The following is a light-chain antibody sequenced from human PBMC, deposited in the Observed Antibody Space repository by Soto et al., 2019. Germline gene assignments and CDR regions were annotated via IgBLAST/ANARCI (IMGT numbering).Light chain of an antibody. J-gene: IGKJ1*01. CDR2: GAS. Sequence: ILMTQSPDTLSVSLGDRATLSCRATQSVDTYLAWYQQRPGQSPRLLIYGASTRATDVPGRFSGSGSGTEFTLTITSLQSEDFAVYYCQQYKDWSRTFGQGTKVDIK. V-gene: IGKV3-15*01. CDR1: QSVDTY. CDR3: QQYKDWSRT.